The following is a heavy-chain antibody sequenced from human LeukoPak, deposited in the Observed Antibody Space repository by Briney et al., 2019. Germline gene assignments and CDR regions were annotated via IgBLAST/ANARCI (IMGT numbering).Heavy chain of an antibody. CDR3: ARDYCSGGSCYQTWDYYYYYMDV. CDR1: GGTFSSYA. CDR2: IIPIFGTA. V-gene: IGHV1-69*13. J-gene: IGHJ6*03. D-gene: IGHD2-15*01. Sequence: SVKVSCKASGGTFSSYAISWVRQAPGHGLEWMGGIIPIFGTANSAQKFPGRVTITSDESTSTAYMELSSLRSEDTAVYYCARDYCSGGSCYQTWDYYYYYMDVWGKGTTVTVSS.